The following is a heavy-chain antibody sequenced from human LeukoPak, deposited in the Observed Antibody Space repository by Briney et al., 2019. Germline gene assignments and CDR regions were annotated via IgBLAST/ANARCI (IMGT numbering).Heavy chain of an antibody. V-gene: IGHV3-30*04. J-gene: IGHJ5*02. Sequence: GGSPRLSCAASGFTFSSYAMHWVRQAPGKGLEWVAVISYDGSNKYYADSVKGRFTISRDNSKNTLYLQMNSLRAEDTAVYYCARDFGVRGVIIYGGNWFDPWGQGTLVTVSS. CDR3: ARDFGVRGVIIYGGNWFDP. CDR2: ISYDGSNK. CDR1: GFTFSSYA. D-gene: IGHD3-10*01.